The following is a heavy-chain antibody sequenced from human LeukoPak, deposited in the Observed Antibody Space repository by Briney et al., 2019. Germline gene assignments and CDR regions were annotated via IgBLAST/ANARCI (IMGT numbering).Heavy chain of an antibody. V-gene: IGHV1-69*13. CDR2: IIPIFGTA. CDR3: ARAPPDYYGMDV. CDR1: GGTFSSYA. Sequence: ASVKVSCKASGGTFSSYAISWVRQAPGQGLEWMGGIIPIFGTANYAQKFQGRVTITADESTSTAYMELSSLRSEDTAVYYCARAPPDYYGMDVWGQGTTVTVSS. J-gene: IGHJ6*02.